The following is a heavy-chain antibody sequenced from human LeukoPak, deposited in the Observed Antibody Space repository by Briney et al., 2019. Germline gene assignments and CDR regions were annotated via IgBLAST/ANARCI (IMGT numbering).Heavy chain of an antibody. D-gene: IGHD4-17*01. V-gene: IGHV1-8*03. CDR3: ARVATVTNWFDP. J-gene: IGHJ5*02. CDR1: GYTFTSYD. CDR2: MNPNSGNT. Sequence: ASVKVSCKASGYTFTSYDINWVRQATGQGLEWMGWMNPNSGNTGYAQKFQGRVTITRNTSISTAYMELSSLRSEDTAVYYCARVATVTNWFDPWGQGTLVTVSS.